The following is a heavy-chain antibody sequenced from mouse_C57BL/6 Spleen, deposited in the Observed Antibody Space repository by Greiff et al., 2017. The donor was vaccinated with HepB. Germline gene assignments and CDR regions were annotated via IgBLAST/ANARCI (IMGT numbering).Heavy chain of an antibody. CDR3: ARDGNYVHYFDY. V-gene: IGHV2-2*01. J-gene: IGHJ2*01. CDR2: IWSGGST. Sequence: QVQLKQSGPGLVQPSQSLSITCTASGFSLTSYGVHWVRQSPGKGLEWLGVIWSGGSTDSNAAFISRLTISKDNSKSQVFSKMNSLQADDTAIYYCARDGNYVHYFDYWGQGTTLTVSS. CDR1: GFSLTSYG. D-gene: IGHD2-1*01.